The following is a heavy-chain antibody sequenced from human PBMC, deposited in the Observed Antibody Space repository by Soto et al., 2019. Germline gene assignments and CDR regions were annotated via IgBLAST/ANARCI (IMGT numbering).Heavy chain of an antibody. CDR1: GYTLTELS. CDR2: FDPEDGET. J-gene: IGHJ5*02. CDR3: ATAWRGNLNWFDP. D-gene: IGHD3-3*01. Sequence: ASVKVSCKVSGYTLTELSMHWVRQAPGKGPEWMGGFDPEDGETIYAQKFQGRVNMTEDTSTDTAYMELSSLRSEDTAVYYCATAWRGNLNWFDPWGQGTLVTVSS. V-gene: IGHV1-24*01.